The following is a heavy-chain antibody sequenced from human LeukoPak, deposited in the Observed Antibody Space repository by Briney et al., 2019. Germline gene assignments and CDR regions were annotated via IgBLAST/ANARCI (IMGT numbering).Heavy chain of an antibody. CDR1: GFTFSSYE. CDR2: ISSSGSTI. CDR3: ARDGGGQQLIVSDY. V-gene: IGHV3-48*03. J-gene: IGHJ4*02. D-gene: IGHD6-13*01. Sequence: GGSLRLSCAASGFTFSSYEMNWVRQAPGKGLEWVSYISSSGSTIYYADSVKGRFTISRDNAKNSLYLQMNSLRAEDTAVYYCARDGGGQQLIVSDYWGQGTLVTVSS.